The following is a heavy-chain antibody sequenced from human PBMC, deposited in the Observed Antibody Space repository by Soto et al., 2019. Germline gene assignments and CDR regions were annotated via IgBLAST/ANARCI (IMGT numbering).Heavy chain of an antibody. CDR3: VRDADRSDSWWFDL. V-gene: IGHV3-21*01. D-gene: IGHD6-6*01. Sequence: PGGSLRLSCAASGFTFSNYSMHWVRQAPGKGLEWVAYISVSSDYINYADSVKGRFTMSRDNGKNSVYLHMNSLRAEDTAVYFCVRDADRSDSWWFDLWGQGTQVTVSS. J-gene: IGHJ5*02. CDR1: GFTFSNYS. CDR2: ISVSSDYI.